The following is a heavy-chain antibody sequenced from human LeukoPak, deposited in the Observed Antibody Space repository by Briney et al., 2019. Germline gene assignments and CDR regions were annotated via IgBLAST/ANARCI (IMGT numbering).Heavy chain of an antibody. J-gene: IGHJ4*02. D-gene: IGHD3-22*01. CDR2: ISAYNGNT. V-gene: IGHV1-18*01. CDR1: GYSFTSYG. Sequence: ASVKVSCTASGYSFTSYGISWVRQAPGQGLEWMGWISAYNGNTNYAQKLQGRVTMTTDTSTSTAYMELRSLRSDDTAVYYCARDPPNYYDSSGYSNVFDYWGQGTLVTVSS. CDR3: ARDPPNYYDSSGYSNVFDY.